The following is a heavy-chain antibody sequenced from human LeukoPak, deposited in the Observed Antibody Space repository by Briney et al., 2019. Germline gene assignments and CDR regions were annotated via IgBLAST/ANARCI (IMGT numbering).Heavy chain of an antibody. Sequence: SETXSXXXTVSGGSISSYYWSWIRQPPGKGLEWIGYIYYSGSTNYNPSLKSRVTISVDTSKNQFSLKLSSVTAADTAVYYCARGGYSYVDYWGQGTLVTVSS. D-gene: IGHD5-18*01. J-gene: IGHJ4*02. CDR3: ARGGYSYVDY. V-gene: IGHV4-59*01. CDR1: GGSISSYY. CDR2: IYYSGST.